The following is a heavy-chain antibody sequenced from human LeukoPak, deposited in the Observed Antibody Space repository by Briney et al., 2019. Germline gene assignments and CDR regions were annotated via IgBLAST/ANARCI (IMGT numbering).Heavy chain of an antibody. V-gene: IGHV4-61*02. CDR2: IYTSGST. J-gene: IGHJ4*02. CDR3: ARLLWFGEFPIFDY. Sequence: SQTLSLTCTVSGGSISSGSYYWSWIRQPAGKGLEGMGRIYTSGSTNYNPSLKSRVTISVDTSKNQFSLKLSSVTAADTAVYYCARLLWFGEFPIFDYWGQGTLVTVSS. D-gene: IGHD3-10*01. CDR1: GGSISSGSYY.